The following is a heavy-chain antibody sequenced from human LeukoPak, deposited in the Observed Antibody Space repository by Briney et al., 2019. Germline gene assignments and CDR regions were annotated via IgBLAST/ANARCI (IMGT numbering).Heavy chain of an antibody. D-gene: IGHD3-3*01. V-gene: IGHV1-8*01. Sequence: ASVKVSCKASGYTFTSSHINWVRQATGQGLEWMGWMNPNTDNTGYAQKFQGRVTMTGDTSISTAYMELSSLKSEDTAVYYCARGRDITIFGVDWFDPWGQGTLVTVSS. CDR3: ARGRDITIFGVDWFDP. J-gene: IGHJ5*02. CDR1: GYTFTSSH. CDR2: MNPNTDNT.